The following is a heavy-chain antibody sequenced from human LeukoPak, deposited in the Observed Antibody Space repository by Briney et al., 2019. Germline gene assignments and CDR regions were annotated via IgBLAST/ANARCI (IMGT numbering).Heavy chain of an antibody. CDR2: IYSGGST. CDR1: GFTFSSYA. J-gene: IGHJ4*02. Sequence: GGSLRLSCAASGFTFSSYAMSWVRQAPGKGLEWVSVIYSGGSTYYADSVKGRFTISRHNSKNTLYLQMNSLRAEDTAVYYCASTLKTYSSSWYQDWDYWGQGTLVTVSS. CDR3: ASTLKTYSSSWYQDWDY. V-gene: IGHV3-53*04. D-gene: IGHD6-13*01.